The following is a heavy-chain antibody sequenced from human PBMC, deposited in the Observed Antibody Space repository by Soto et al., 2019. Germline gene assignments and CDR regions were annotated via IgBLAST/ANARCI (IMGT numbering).Heavy chain of an antibody. D-gene: IGHD4-17*01. CDR2: INPSGGST. J-gene: IGHJ4*02. CDR3: ARVPVSYGALIDY. V-gene: IGHV1-46*01. CDR1: GYTFTSYY. Sequence: QVQLVQSGAEVKKPGASVKVSCKASGYTFTSYYMHWVRQAPGQGLEWMGIINPSGGSTSYAQKFKGTDTMTRDTSSSALYMELSSLRSEDTAVYYCARVPVSYGALIDYWGQGTLVTASS.